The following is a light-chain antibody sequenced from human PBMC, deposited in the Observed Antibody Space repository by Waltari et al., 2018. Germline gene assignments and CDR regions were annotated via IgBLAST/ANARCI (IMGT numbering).Light chain of an antibody. CDR1: QDISNY. J-gene: IGKJ2*01. V-gene: IGKV1-33*01. CDR3: QQYDNLPPYT. CDR2: DAS. Sequence: DVQMTQSPSSLSASVGDRVTLTCQASQDISNYLNWYQQQPGKAPKLLIYDASNLETGVPSRFSGSGSRTDFTFTISSLPPEDIATYYCQQYDNLPPYTFGQGTKLEIK.